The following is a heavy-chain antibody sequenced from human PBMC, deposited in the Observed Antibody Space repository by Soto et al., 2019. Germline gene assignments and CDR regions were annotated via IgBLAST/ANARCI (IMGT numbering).Heavy chain of an antibody. CDR3: ARGPAVPYFQH. D-gene: IGHD2-2*01. Sequence: QVQLVESGGGVVQPGRSLRLSCAASGFTFSSYGMHWVRQAPGKGLEWVAVIWYDGSNKYYADSVKGRFTISRDNSKNTLYLQMNSLRAEDTAVYYCARGPAVPYFQHWGQGTLVTVSS. CDR1: GFTFSSYG. J-gene: IGHJ1*01. V-gene: IGHV3-33*01. CDR2: IWYDGSNK.